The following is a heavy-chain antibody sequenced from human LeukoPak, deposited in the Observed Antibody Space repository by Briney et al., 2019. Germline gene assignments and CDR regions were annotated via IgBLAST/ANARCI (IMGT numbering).Heavy chain of an antibody. J-gene: IGHJ4*02. D-gene: IGHD2-15*01. V-gene: IGHV1-2*02. CDR2: INPNSGGT. CDR3: ALLGYCSGGSCANFDY. Sequence: GASVKVSCKASGYTFTGYYMHWVRQAPGQGLEWMGWINPNSGGTNYAQKFQGRVTMTRDTSISTAYMELSRLRSDDTAVYYCALLGYCSGGSCANFDYWGQGTLVTVSA. CDR1: GYTFTGYY.